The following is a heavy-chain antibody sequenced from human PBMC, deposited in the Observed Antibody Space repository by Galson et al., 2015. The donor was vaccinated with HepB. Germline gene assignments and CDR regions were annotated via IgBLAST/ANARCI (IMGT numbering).Heavy chain of an antibody. V-gene: IGHV1-8*01. D-gene: IGHD3-10*01. J-gene: IGHJ4*02. CDR3: ARSRGGSVDY. CDR2: MGSKSGNT. CDR1: GYPFNFYD. Sequence: SVKVSCKASGYPFNFYDINWVRQATGQGLEWMGWMGSKSGNTGYTDKFQGRVTMTRNTSITTAYMELTRLKSEDTSVNCCARSRGGSVDYWGQGTLVTVSS.